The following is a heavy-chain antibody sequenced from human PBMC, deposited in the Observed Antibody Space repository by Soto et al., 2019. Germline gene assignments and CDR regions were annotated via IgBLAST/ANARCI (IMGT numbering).Heavy chain of an antibody. V-gene: IGHV3-33*01. CDR2: IWYDGSNK. CDR1: GFTFSSCG. Sequence: GGSLRLSCAASGFTFSSCGMHWVRQAPGKGLEWVAVIWYDGSNKYYADSVKGRFTISRDNSKNTLYLQMNSLRAEDTAVYYCARDIAAAGTHYYYYGMDVWGQGTTVTASS. D-gene: IGHD6-13*01. J-gene: IGHJ6*02. CDR3: ARDIAAAGTHYYYYGMDV.